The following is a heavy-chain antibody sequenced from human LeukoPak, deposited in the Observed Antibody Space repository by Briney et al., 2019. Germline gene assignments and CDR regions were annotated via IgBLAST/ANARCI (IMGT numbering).Heavy chain of an antibody. CDR1: GGSFSGYY. D-gene: IGHD6-6*01. J-gene: IGHJ4*02. CDR3: ARVSGSSAPDY. CDR2: INHSGST. Sequence: SETLSLTCAVYGGSFSGYYWSWIRQPPGKGLEWIGEINHSGSTNYNPSLKSRATISVDTSKNQFSLKLSSVTAADAAVYYCARVSGSSAPDYWGQGTLVTVSS. V-gene: IGHV4-34*01.